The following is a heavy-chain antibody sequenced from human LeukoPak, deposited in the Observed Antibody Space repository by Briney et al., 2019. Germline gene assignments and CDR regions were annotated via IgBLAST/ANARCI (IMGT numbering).Heavy chain of an antibody. J-gene: IGHJ6*02. D-gene: IGHD6-13*01. Sequence: SETLSLTCAVYGGSFSDYYWSWIRQPPGKGLEWIGEINHSGSTNYNPSLKSRVTISVDTSKNQFSLKLSSVTAADTAVYYCARIVPSIAAAGTAAYYYGMDVWGQGTTVTVSS. CDR3: ARIVPSIAAAGTAAYYYGMDV. CDR1: GGSFSDYY. V-gene: IGHV4-34*01. CDR2: INHSGST.